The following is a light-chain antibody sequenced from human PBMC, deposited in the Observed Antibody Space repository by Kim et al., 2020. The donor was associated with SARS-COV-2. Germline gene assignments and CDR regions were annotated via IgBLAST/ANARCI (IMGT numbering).Light chain of an antibody. CDR1: QSISSY. CDR2: AAS. Sequence: ASVRDRVTNTCRASQSISSYLNWYQQKPGKAPKLLIYAASSLQSGVPSRFSGSGSGTDFTLTISSLQPEDFATYYCQQSYSTPMYTFGQGTKLEI. V-gene: IGKV1-39*01. J-gene: IGKJ2*01. CDR3: QQSYSTPMYT.